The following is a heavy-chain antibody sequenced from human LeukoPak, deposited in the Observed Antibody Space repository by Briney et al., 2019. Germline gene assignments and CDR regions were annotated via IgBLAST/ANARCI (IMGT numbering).Heavy chain of an antibody. CDR3: IVFGDSNH. Sequence: GGPLRLSCAASGLTGSHSYVSWVRQAPGKGLEWVSAIHTSGDTCYADSVKGRFTISRDTSKNTLYLQINSLRVEDTAVYYCIVFGDSNHWGQGTLVTVSS. CDR1: GLTGSHSY. D-gene: IGHD4-17*01. CDR2: IHTSGDT. V-gene: IGHV3-53*01. J-gene: IGHJ5*02.